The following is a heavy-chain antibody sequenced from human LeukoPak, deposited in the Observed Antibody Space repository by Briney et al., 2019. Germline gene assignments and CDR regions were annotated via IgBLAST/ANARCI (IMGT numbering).Heavy chain of an antibody. D-gene: IGHD1-26*01. V-gene: IGHV1-2*02. CDR1: GYTFTGYY. CDR3: ARVSTGGSYPNWFDP. CDR2: INPNSGGT. J-gene: IGHJ5*02. Sequence: ASVKVSCKASGYTFTGYYMHWVRQAPGQGLEWMGWINPNSGGTNYAQKFQGRVTMTRDTSISTAYMELSRLRSDDTAVYYCARVSTGGSYPNWFDPWGQGTPVTVSS.